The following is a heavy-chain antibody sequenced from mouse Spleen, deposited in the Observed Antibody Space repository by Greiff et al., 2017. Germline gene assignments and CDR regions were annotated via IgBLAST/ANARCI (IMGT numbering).Heavy chain of an antibody. J-gene: IGHJ3*01. V-gene: IGHV5-9-4*01. D-gene: IGHD2-1*01. CDR1: GFTFSSYA. Sequence: EVMLVESGGGLVKPGGSLKLSCAASGFTFSSYAMSWVRQSPEKRLEWVAEISSGGSYTYYPDTVTGRFTISRDNAKNTLYLEMSSLRSEDTAMYYCARDRGNYENWGQGTLVTVSA. CDR2: ISSGGSYT. CDR3: ARDRGNYEN.